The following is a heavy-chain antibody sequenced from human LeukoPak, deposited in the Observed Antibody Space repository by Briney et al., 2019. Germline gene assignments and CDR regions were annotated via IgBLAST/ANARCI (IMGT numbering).Heavy chain of an antibody. CDR2: IRSKAYGETA. Sequence: GRSLRLSCTASGFTFGDYAMSWIRQAPGKGLEWVGFIRSKAYGETADYAASVKGRFTISRDDSKAIAYLQMNSLKTEDTAVYHCTRDRGAYNLYDYWGQGTLVTVSS. CDR1: GFTFGDYA. D-gene: IGHD1-1*01. V-gene: IGHV3-49*03. J-gene: IGHJ4*02. CDR3: TRDRGAYNLYDY.